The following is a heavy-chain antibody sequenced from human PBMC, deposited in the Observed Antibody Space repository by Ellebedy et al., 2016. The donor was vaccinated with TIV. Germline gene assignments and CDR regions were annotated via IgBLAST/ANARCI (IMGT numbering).Heavy chain of an antibody. J-gene: IGHJ5*02. Sequence: GGSLRLSCKGSGYSFTSYWIGWVRQMPGKGLEWMGIIYPGDSDTRYSPSFQGQVTISADKSISTAYLQWSSLKASDTAMYYCAHALNWNYALVTWGQGTLVTVSS. CDR3: AHALNWNYALVT. D-gene: IGHD1-7*01. CDR2: IYPGDSDT. V-gene: IGHV5-51*01. CDR1: GYSFTSYW.